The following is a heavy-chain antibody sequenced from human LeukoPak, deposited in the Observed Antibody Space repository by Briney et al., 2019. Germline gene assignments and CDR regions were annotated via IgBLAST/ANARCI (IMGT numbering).Heavy chain of an antibody. V-gene: IGHV5-51*01. J-gene: IGHJ4*02. CDR1: GYSFTNYW. CDR3: ARHKGFSSGWYADY. Sequence: GESLKISCKSSGYSFTNYWIGWVRQMPGQGLEWMGITYPHDSDTRYSPSFQGQVTISADKSINTAYLQWSSLKASDTAMYDCARHKGFSSGWYADYWGQGTLVTVAS. CDR2: TYPHDSDT. D-gene: IGHD6-19*01.